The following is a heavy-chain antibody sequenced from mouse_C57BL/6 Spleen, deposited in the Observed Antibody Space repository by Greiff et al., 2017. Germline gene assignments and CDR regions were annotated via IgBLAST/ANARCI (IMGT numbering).Heavy chain of an antibody. Sequence: QVQLQQSGAELVRPGASVTLSCKASGYTFTDYEMHWVKQTPVHGLEWIGAIDPETGGTAYNQKFKGKAILTADKSSSTAYMELRSLTSEDSAVYYCTYLLLHGGFAYWGQGTLVTVSA. D-gene: IGHD1-1*01. CDR3: TYLLLHGGFAY. CDR2: IDPETGGT. V-gene: IGHV1-15*01. J-gene: IGHJ3*01. CDR1: GYTFTDYE.